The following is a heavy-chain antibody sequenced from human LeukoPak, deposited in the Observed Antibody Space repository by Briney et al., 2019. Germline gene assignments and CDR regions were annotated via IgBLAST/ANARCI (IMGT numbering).Heavy chain of an antibody. CDR3: ARITMIVVVPPSGGGMDV. D-gene: IGHD3-22*01. CDR2: ISSSSSYI. J-gene: IGHJ6*02. Sequence: GGSLRLSCAASGFTFSSYGMHWVRQAPGKGLEWVSSISSSSSYIYYADSVKGRFTISRDNAKNSLYLQMNSLRAEDTAVYYCARITMIVVVPPSGGGMDVWGQGTTVTVSS. CDR1: GFTFSSYG. V-gene: IGHV3-21*01.